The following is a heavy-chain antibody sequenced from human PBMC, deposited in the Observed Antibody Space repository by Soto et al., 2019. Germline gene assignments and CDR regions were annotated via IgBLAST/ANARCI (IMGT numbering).Heavy chain of an antibody. CDR2: IYYSGST. CDR1: GGSISSSSYY. CDR3: ARRIPLFGVVISGLWFDY. Sequence: PSETLSLTCTVSGGSISSSSYYWGWIRQPPGKGLERIGRIYYSGSTYYNPSLKSRVTISVDTSKNQVSLKLRSVTAADTAVYNCARRIPLFGVVISGLWFDYWGQGTLVTVSS. V-gene: IGHV4-39*01. J-gene: IGHJ4*02. D-gene: IGHD3-3*01.